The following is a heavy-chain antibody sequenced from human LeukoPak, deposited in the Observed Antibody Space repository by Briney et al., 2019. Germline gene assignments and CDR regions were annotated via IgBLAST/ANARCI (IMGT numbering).Heavy chain of an antibody. D-gene: IGHD3-22*01. J-gene: IGHJ4*02. Sequence: ASVHVSFKASGYTFTNYGISWVRQAPGQGLEWMGWISTYNGDTNYAQKLQGRVTMTTDASTSTAYMELRSLRSDDTAIYYCARDCDRSGYYCYWGQGTLVTVSS. CDR1: GYTFTNYG. V-gene: IGHV1-18*01. CDR3: ARDCDRSGYYCY. CDR2: ISTYNGDT.